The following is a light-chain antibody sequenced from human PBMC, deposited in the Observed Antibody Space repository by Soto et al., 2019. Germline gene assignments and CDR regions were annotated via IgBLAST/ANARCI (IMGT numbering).Light chain of an antibody. CDR3: SSYPGINNLAV. Sequence: QSVLTQPPSASGSPGQSVTISCTGTSSDVGGYYSVSWYQQHPGKAPKLMIYEVTKRPSGVPDRFSGSKSGSTASLTVSGLQAEDEADYYCSSYPGINNLAVFGTGTKVTVL. CDR2: EVT. CDR1: SSDVGGYYS. J-gene: IGLJ1*01. V-gene: IGLV2-8*01.